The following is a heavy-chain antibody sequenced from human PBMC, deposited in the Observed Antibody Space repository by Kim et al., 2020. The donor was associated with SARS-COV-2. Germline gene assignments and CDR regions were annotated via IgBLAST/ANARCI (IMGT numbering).Heavy chain of an antibody. Sequence: GGSLRLSCAVSGFIFSNYNMNWVRQAPGKGPEWVSQISSSSSTYYADSVKGRFTTSRDNAKNSLYLQMNSLRDEDTAVYYCARGSYGPDYWGQGTLATVS. CDR2: ISSSSST. CDR1: GFIFSNYN. J-gene: IGHJ4*02. D-gene: IGHD4-17*01. CDR3: ARGSYGPDY. V-gene: IGHV3-48*02.